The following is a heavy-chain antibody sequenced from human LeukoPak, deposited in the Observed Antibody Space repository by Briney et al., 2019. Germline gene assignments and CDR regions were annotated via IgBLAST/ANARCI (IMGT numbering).Heavy chain of an antibody. CDR1: GFSFSDYA. D-gene: IGHD1-26*01. J-gene: IGHJ6*02. Sequence: PGGSLRLSCAASGFSFSDYAMTWVRQAPGKGLEWVSVIGGDSGGIQYADSVKGRFSISRDNSKNTLYLQVNSLRVEDTAVYYCARGGEGASYYYGMDVWGQGTTVTVSS. CDR3: ARGGEGASYYYGMDV. V-gene: IGHV3-23*01. CDR2: IGGDSGGI.